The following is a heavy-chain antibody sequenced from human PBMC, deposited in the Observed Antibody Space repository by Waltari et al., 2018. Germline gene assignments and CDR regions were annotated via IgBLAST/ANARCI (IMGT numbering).Heavy chain of an antibody. J-gene: IGHJ4*02. CDR1: GITFSFLA. CDR2: MSYDGRNK. Sequence: QVQRVESGGIVVQPGRSLRLSCAASGITFSFLAMHWVRQAPGKGLEWVAVMSYDGRNKYYPDSVKGRFTISRDNSKNTLYLQMNSLRVEDTAVYYCARDAVEYSYAWGFDYWGQGTLVTVSS. CDR3: ARDAVEYSYAWGFDY. D-gene: IGHD5-18*01. V-gene: IGHV3-30*04.